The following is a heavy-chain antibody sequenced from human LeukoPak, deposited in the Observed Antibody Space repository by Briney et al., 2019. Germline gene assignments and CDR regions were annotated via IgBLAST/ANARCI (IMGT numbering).Heavy chain of an antibody. CDR1: GFTFSSYC. V-gene: IGHV3-7*03. D-gene: IGHD6-19*01. CDR2: IKQDGSER. Sequence: GGSLRLSCAASGFTFSSYCMSWVRQAPGKGLEWVANIKQDGSERYYVDSVKGRFTISRDNAKNSPYLQMNSLRAEDTAVYYCARDPYSSGLLTFDIWGHGTMVTVSS. J-gene: IGHJ3*02. CDR3: ARDPYSSGLLTFDI.